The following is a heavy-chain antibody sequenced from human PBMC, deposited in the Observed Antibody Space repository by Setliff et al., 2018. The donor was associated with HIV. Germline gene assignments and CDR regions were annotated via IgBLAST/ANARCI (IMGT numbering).Heavy chain of an antibody. J-gene: IGHJ2*01. CDR3: ASCIFGDYARYFDL. Sequence: SETLSLTCTVSGDPMSSGSFFWTWMRQAAGGRLEWIGYIYYSGSTNYNPSLKSRVTISVDTYKNQFSLKVTSVTAADTAVYYCASCIFGDYARYFDLWGRGTLVTVSS. CDR1: GDPMSSGSFF. D-gene: IGHD4-17*01. CDR2: IYYSGST. V-gene: IGHV4-61*10.